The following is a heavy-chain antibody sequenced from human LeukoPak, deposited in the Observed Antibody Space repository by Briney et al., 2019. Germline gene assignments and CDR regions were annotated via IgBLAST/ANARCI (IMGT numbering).Heavy chain of an antibody. D-gene: IGHD2-15*01. J-gene: IGHJ4*02. Sequence: SVKVSCKASGYTFSDYFMHWVRQAPGQGLEWMGWINPNSGGTKYAQKFQGRVTMTRDTSISTDYMELSSLRSDDTAVYYCARGLGLEYCTGGTCYPNLYFDYWGQGTLVTVSS. CDR1: GYTFSDYF. CDR3: ARGLGLEYCTGGTCYPNLYFDY. CDR2: INPNSGGT. V-gene: IGHV1-2*02.